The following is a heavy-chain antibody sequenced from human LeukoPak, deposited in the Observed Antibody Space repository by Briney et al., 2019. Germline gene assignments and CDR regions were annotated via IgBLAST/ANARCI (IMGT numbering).Heavy chain of an antibody. CDR1: GYTFTSYY. D-gene: IGHD3-16*02. J-gene: IGHJ4*02. CDR3: ARDRGYDYVWGSYRYEGRYFDY. CDR2: INPSGGST. Sequence: ASVKVSCKASGYTFTSYYMHWVRQAPGQGLEWMGIINPSGGSTSYAQKFQGRVTMTRDTSTGTVYMELSSLRSEDTAVYYCARDRGYDYVWGSYRYEGRYFDYWGQGTLVTVSS. V-gene: IGHV1-46*01.